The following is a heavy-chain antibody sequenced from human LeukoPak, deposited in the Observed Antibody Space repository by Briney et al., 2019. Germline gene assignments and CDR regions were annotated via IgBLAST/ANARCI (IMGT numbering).Heavy chain of an antibody. D-gene: IGHD1-26*01. CDR2: IYHSGST. CDR3: ASKPFLSGSFDY. J-gene: IGHJ4*02. CDR1: GYSISSGYY. V-gene: IGHV4-38-2*01. Sequence: SETLSLTCAVFGYSISSGYYWGWIRQPPGKGLEWIGSIYHSGSTYYNPSLKSRVTISVDTSKNQFSLNLSSVTAADTAVYYCASKPFLSGSFDYWGQGTLVTVSS.